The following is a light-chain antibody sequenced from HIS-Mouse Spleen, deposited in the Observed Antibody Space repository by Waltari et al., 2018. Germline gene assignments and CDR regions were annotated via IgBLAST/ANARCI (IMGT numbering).Light chain of an antibody. Sequence: QLVLTQSPSASASLGASVKLTCTRSSGHSSYAIAWHQQQPEKGPRYLMKLNSDGSHSKGDGIPDRFSGSSSGAERYLTISSLQSEDEADYYCQTWGTGILVVFGGGTKLTVL. CDR1: SGHSSYA. CDR2: LNSDGSH. CDR3: QTWGTGILVV. J-gene: IGLJ2*01. V-gene: IGLV4-69*01.